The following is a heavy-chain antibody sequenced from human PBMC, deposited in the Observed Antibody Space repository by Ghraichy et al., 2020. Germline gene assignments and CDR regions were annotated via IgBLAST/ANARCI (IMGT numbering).Heavy chain of an antibody. D-gene: IGHD1-7*01. CDR2: AYYSGST. CDR1: GGSISSYY. J-gene: IGHJ5*02. Sequence: SETLSLTCTVSGGSISSYYWGWVRQPPGKGLQWIGYAYYSGSTQNNPSLRSRVTISVDTSENQFSLNLSSVTAADTAVYYCAKYNWNYAWFDPWGQGTLVTVSS. V-gene: IGHV4-59*01. CDR3: AKYNWNYAWFDP.